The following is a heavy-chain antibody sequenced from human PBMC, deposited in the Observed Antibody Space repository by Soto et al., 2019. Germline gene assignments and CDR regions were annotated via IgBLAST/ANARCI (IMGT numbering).Heavy chain of an antibody. Sequence: EVQLVESGGGLVQPGGSLRLPCAASGFTFSSYAMHWVRRAPGKGLEYVSVISGNGGSTYYANSVQGRFTISRDNSKNTLYLQMGSLRAEDMAVYYCARRTPGWYFDLWGRGTLVTVSS. CDR1: GFTFSSYA. CDR3: ARRTPGWYFDL. V-gene: IGHV3-64*01. CDR2: ISGNGGST. J-gene: IGHJ2*01.